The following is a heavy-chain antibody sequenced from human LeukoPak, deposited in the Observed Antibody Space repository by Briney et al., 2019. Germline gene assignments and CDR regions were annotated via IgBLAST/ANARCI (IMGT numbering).Heavy chain of an antibody. CDR2: IYYSGST. CDR1: GGSISSSSYY. CDR3: ASRYSSSSGDFQH. Sequence: PSETLSLTCTVSGGSISSSSYYWGWIRQPPGKGLEWIGSIYYSGSTYYNPSLKSRVTISVDTSKNQFSLKLSSVTAADTAVYYCASRYSSSSGDFQHWGQGTLVTVSS. J-gene: IGHJ1*01. D-gene: IGHD6-13*01. V-gene: IGHV4-39*07.